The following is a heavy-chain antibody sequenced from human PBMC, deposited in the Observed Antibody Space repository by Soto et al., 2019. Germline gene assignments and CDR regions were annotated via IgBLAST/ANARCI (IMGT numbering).Heavy chain of an antibody. V-gene: IGHV3-30*04. Sequence: PGWSRRLSCRAAELTFNIYAMHWGRQAPGKGREGGAIISYDGRKLAYTESVKGRFTRSRDNSKTTLYLQMNSLRTDDTAVYHCARRDFYCGGRNCYSGDYAMDVWGQGTTVTASS. CDR1: ELTFNIYA. CDR3: ARRDFYCGGRNCYSGDYAMDV. CDR2: ISYDGRKL. D-gene: IGHD2-15*01. J-gene: IGHJ6*02.